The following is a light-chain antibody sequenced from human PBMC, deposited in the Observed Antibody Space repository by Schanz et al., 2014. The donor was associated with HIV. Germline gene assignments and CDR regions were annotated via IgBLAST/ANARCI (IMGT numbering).Light chain of an antibody. CDR1: SSNIGADYD. CDR3: QSYDSSLSGAV. Sequence: QSVLTQPPSVSGAPGQRVAISCTGNSSNIGADYDVHWYQQLPGTAPKLLIYGTSNRPSGVPDRFSGSKSGTSASLAITGLQAEDEADYYCQSYDSSLSGAVFGGGTKLTVL. J-gene: IGLJ2*01. V-gene: IGLV1-40*01. CDR2: GTS.